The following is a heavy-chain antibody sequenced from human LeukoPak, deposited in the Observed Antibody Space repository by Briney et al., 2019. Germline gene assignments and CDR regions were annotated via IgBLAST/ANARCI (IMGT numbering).Heavy chain of an antibody. V-gene: IGHV3-21*01. Sequence: GGSLRLSCAASGFTFSSYAMNCVRQAPGKGLEWVSSISSSSSYIYYADSLKGRFTISRDNAKNSLYLQMNSLRAEDTAVYFCARGPGSGWYNYWGQGTLVTVSS. CDR2: ISSSSSYI. J-gene: IGHJ4*02. D-gene: IGHD6-19*01. CDR1: GFTFSSYA. CDR3: ARGPGSGWYNY.